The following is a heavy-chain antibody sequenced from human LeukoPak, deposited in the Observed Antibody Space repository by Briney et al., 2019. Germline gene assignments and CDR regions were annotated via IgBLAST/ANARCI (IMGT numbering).Heavy chain of an antibody. Sequence: PSETLSLTCTVSGGSMSRYYWSWIRQAAGKAPEWIGRIYSTRSSDYNPSLQSRVTMSVDTSKNQFSLNVSTVTAADTAIYYCARDRWFDTWGQGTLVTVSS. J-gene: IGHJ5*02. CDR3: ARDRWFDT. CDR1: GGSMSRYY. V-gene: IGHV4-4*07. CDR2: IYSTRSS.